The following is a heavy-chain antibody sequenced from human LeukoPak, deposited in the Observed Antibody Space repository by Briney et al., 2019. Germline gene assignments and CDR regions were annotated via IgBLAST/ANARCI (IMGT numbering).Heavy chain of an antibody. CDR1: GGSMSSYY. D-gene: IGHD5-24*01. CDR2: IYYSGST. CDR3: ARGARAGYNLDPFDY. V-gene: IGHV4-59*08. Sequence: SETLSLTCTVSGGSMSSYYWSWIRQPPGKGLEWIGYIYYSGSTKYNPYLKSRGTISVDTSKNQFSLKLSSVTAADTAVYYCARGARAGYNLDPFDYWGQGTLVTVSS. J-gene: IGHJ4*02.